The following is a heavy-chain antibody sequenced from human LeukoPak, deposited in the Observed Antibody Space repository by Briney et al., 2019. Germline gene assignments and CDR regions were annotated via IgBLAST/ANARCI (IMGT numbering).Heavy chain of an antibody. CDR2: TYYSGST. J-gene: IGHJ2*01. V-gene: IGHV4-59*01. CDR1: GGSISSYY. CDR3: AGVDIVVVPAALWYFDL. Sequence: SETLSLTCTVSGGSISSYYWSWIRQPPGKGLEWIGYTYYSGSTNYNPSLKSRVTISVDTSKNQFSLKLSSVTAADTAVYYCAGVDIVVVPAALWYFDLWGRGTLVTVSS. D-gene: IGHD2-2*01.